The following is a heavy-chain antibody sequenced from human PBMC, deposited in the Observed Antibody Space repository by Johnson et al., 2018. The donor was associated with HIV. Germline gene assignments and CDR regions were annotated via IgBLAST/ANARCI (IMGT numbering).Heavy chain of an antibody. Sequence: VQLVESGGGVERPGGSLRLSCAASGLTFDDYGMSWVRQAPGKGLEWVSLFYSDGSTHYADSVKGRFTISRDYSKNTLYLQMNSLRGEDTAVYYCATDRGGSYDAFDMWGQGTMVTVSS. D-gene: IGHD1-26*01. CDR2: FYSDGST. V-gene: IGHV3-66*01. J-gene: IGHJ3*02. CDR3: ATDRGGSYDAFDM. CDR1: GLTFDDYG.